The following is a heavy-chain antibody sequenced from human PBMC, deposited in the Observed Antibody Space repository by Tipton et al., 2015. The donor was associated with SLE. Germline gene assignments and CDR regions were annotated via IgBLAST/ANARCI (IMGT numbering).Heavy chain of an antibody. CDR3: ARDHPVAGPFDY. CDR2: ISYSETT. Sequence: TLSLTCAVSGGSITTYYWSWIRQPPGKGLEWIGYISYSETTNYNPSLKSRVTISVDTSKNQFSLKLSSVTAADTAVYYCARDHPVAGPFDYWGQGTLVTVSS. D-gene: IGHD6-19*01. V-gene: IGHV4-59*12. CDR1: GGSITTYY. J-gene: IGHJ4*02.